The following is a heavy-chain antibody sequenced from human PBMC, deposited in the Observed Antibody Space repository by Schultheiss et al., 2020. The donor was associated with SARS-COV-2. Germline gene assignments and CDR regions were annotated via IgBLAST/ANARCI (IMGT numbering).Heavy chain of an antibody. D-gene: IGHD3-3*01. CDR2: ISWNSGSI. J-gene: IGHJ5*02. CDR3: ARGLYYDFWSGREDWFDP. Sequence: GGSLRLSCAASGFTFSSYEMNWVRQAPGKGLEWVSGISWNSGSIGYADSVKGRFTISRDNAKNSLYLQMNSLRAEDTALYYCARGLYYDFWSGREDWFDPWGQGILVTVSS. CDR1: GFTFSSYE. V-gene: IGHV3-9*01.